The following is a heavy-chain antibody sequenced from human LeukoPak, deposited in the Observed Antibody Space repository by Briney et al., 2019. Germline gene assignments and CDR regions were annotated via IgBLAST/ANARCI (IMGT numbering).Heavy chain of an antibody. Sequence: GGSLRLSCAASGFTFSSYALHWVRQAPGKGLEWVTVISYDGSSKYYADSVKGRFTISRDNAKNSLYLQMNSLRAEDTALYYCAKEGVSGYYYVLDYWGQGTLVTVSS. D-gene: IGHD3-22*01. J-gene: IGHJ4*02. CDR3: AKEGVSGYYYVLDY. CDR2: ISYDGSSK. CDR1: GFTFSSYA. V-gene: IGHV3-30*04.